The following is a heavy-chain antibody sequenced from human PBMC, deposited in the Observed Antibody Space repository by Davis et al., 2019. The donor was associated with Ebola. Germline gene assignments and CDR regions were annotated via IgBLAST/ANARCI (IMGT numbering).Heavy chain of an antibody. Sequence: GESLKIPCEASGFTFSTYAMNWVRQAPGKGLEWVAGMSGSGGTAYYADSVKGRFTISRDNSKNTLYLQMNSLSAEDTALYYCAKDLAGVSCSGRSCYTGGLWGRMVTPPSGPTTFDYWGQGSLVTVSS. CDR2: MSGSGGTA. CDR1: GFTFSTYA. D-gene: IGHD2-15*01. V-gene: IGHV3-23*01. CDR3: AKDLAGVSCSGRSCYTGGLWGRMVTPPSGPTTFDY. J-gene: IGHJ4*02.